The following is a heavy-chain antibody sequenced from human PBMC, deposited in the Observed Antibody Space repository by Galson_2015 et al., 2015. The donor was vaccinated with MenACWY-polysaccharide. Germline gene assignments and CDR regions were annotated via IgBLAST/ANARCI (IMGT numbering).Heavy chain of an antibody. J-gene: IGHJ3*02. Sequence: SLRLSCAASGFTFSTYGMHWVRQAPGKGLEWVAVIWYDGSNKYYTDSVKGRFTISRDNSKNTLYLQMNSLRAEDTAVYYCARSHVVVVTAIQDTNSFDIWGQGTMLTVSS. V-gene: IGHV3-33*01. D-gene: IGHD2-21*02. CDR3: ARSHVVVVTAIQDTNSFDI. CDR1: GFTFSTYG. CDR2: IWYDGSNK.